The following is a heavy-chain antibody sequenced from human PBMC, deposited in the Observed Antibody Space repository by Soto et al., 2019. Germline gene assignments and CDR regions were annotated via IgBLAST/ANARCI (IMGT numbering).Heavy chain of an antibody. Sequence: SETLSLTCAVYGGSFSGYYWSWIRQPPGKGLEWIGEINHSGSTNYNPSLKSRVTISVDTSKNQFSLKLSSVTAADTAVYYCARIGGYSYGVDYWGQGTLVTVS. CDR1: GGSFSGYY. CDR3: ARIGGYSYGVDY. J-gene: IGHJ4*02. V-gene: IGHV4-34*01. D-gene: IGHD5-18*01. CDR2: INHSGST.